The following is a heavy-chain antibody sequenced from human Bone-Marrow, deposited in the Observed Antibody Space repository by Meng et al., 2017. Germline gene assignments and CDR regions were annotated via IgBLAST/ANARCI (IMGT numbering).Heavy chain of an antibody. CDR2: IVIGSGDT. J-gene: IGHJ4*02. V-gene: IGHV1-58*01. D-gene: IGHD3-10*01. Sequence: SVKVSCKASGFTFTSAVQWARQARGQRLEWIGGIVIGSGDTKYAQKFQQRVTITRDTSTNKAYMELSSLKSDDMAVYYCATDLGRGSVQFDYWGQGTPVTVSS. CDR3: ATDLGRGSVQFDY. CDR1: GFTFTSA.